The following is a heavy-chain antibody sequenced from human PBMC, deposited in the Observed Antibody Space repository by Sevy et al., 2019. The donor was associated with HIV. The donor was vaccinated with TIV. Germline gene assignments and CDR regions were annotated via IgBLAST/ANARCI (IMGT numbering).Heavy chain of an antibody. J-gene: IGHJ6*02. CDR1: GFTFADYG. CDR2: INWNGGST. V-gene: IGHV3-20*04. Sequence: GGSLRLSCAASGFTFADYGMSWVRQAPGKGLEWVSGINWNGGSTGYADSVKGRFTIARYNAKNSLYLQMNSLRAEDTAFYYCAREGGSCSSTSCYGAYYYGMDVWGQGTTVTVSS. CDR3: AREGGSCSSTSCYGAYYYGMDV. D-gene: IGHD2-2*01.